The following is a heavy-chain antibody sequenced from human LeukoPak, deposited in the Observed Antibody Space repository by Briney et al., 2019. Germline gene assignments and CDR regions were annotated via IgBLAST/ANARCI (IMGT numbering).Heavy chain of an antibody. J-gene: IGHJ4*02. CDR1: GGSISSYY. V-gene: IGHV4-59*12. CDR3: ARGAAYGDYVFDY. CDR2: IYYVGST. Sequence: SETLSLTCTVSGGSISSYYWSWIRQPPGKGLEWIGYIYYVGSTNYNPSLRSRATMSVDTSKNQFSLMLTSVTAADTAVYYCARGAAYGDYVFDYWGQGTLVTVSS. D-gene: IGHD4-17*01.